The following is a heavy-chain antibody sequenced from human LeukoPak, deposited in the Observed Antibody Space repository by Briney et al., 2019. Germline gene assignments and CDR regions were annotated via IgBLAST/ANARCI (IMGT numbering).Heavy chain of an antibody. CDR1: GLTFSKYA. CDR2: ISGSGGST. D-gene: IGHD3-16*01. Sequence: GGSLRLSCAASGLTFSKYAMSWVRQAPGKGLEWVSTISGSGGSTYYADSVKGRFTISRDNSKNTLYLQMNSLRAEDTAVYYCAKDLGRAVSDSSVDYWGQGTLVTVSS. V-gene: IGHV3-23*01. CDR3: AKDLGRAVSDSSVDY. J-gene: IGHJ4*02.